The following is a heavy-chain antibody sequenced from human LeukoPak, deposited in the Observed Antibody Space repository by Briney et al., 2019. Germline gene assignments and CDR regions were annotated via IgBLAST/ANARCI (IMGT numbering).Heavy chain of an antibody. D-gene: IGHD3-10*01. CDR1: GYTFTSYG. CDR2: ISAYNGNT. J-gene: IGHJ4*02. Sequence: ASVKVSCKASGYTFTSYGISWVRQAPGQGLEWMGWISAYNGNTNYAQKLQGRVTMTTDTSTSTAYMELRSLRSDDTAVYYCARDFATMVRGVYNFDYWGQGTWSPSPQ. CDR3: ARDFATMVRGVYNFDY. V-gene: IGHV1-18*04.